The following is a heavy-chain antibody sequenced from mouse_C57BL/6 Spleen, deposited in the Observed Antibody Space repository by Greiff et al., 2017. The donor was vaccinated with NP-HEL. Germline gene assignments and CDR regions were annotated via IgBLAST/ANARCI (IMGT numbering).Heavy chain of an antibody. CDR1: GYTFTSYW. CDR3: TMIQGTYYPNYQYFDL. V-gene: IGHV1-55*01. Sequence: QVQLQQPGAELVKPGASVKMSCKASGYTFTSYWITWVKQRPGQGLEWIGDIYPGSGSTNYNEKFKSKATLTVDTSSSTAYMQLSSLTSEDSAVYYFTMIQGTYYPNYQYFDLSDTVTPVPLSS. D-gene: IGHD2-10*01. J-gene: IGHJ1*03. CDR2: IYPGSGST.